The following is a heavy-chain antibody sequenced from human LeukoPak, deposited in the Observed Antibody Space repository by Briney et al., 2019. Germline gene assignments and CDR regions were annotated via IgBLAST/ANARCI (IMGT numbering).Heavy chain of an antibody. D-gene: IGHD6-13*01. J-gene: IGHJ4*02. V-gene: IGHV3-23*01. CDR1: GFTFSSYA. CDR2: ISGSGGST. Sequence: GGSLRLSCAASGFTFSSYAMSWVRQAPGKGLEWVSAISGSGGSTYYADSVKGRFTISRDNSKNTLYLQMSSLRAEDTAVYYCAKATEYSSRPFDYWGQGTLVTVSS. CDR3: AKATEYSSRPFDY.